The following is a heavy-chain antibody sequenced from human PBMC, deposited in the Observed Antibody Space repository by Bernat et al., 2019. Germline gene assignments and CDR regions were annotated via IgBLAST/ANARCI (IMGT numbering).Heavy chain of an antibody. V-gene: IGHV3-23*04. Sequence: EVQLVESGGGLVQPGGSLRLSCAASGFTFSSFAMTWVRQAPGKGLEWVSVISGSDGSTYYADSVKGRFTISRDNSENTLYLKMNSPRAEDTAVYYCAKDTPISDYPLGYFDYWGQGTLVTVSS. J-gene: IGHJ4*02. D-gene: IGHD4-17*01. CDR1: GFTFSSFA. CDR2: ISGSDGST. CDR3: AKDTPISDYPLGYFDY.